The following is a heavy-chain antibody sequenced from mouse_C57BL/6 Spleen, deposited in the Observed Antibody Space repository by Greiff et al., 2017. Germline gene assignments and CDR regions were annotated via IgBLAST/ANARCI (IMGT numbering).Heavy chain of an antibody. CDR1: YFAFMASA. D-gene: IGHD3-2*02. CDR2: FTMYSDAT. J-gene: IGHJ4*01. V-gene: IGHV1-49*01. CDR3: ARSRSSGYYAMDY. Sequence: LKESGAELVRPGSSVKLSCKDSYFAFMASAMHWVKQRPGHGLEWIGSFTMYSDATEYSENFKGKATLTANTSSSTAYMELSSLTSEDSAVYYCARSRSSGYYAMDYWGQGTSVTVSS.